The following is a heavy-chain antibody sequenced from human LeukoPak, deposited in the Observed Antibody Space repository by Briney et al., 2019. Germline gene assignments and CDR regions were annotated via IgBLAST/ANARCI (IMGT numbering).Heavy chain of an antibody. J-gene: IGHJ4*02. CDR1: GFTFSSYW. CDR2: IKSDGSST. D-gene: IGHD1-1*01. V-gene: IGHV3-74*01. CDR3: ARELNWDLFDY. Sequence: PGGSLRLSCAASGFTFSSYWMHWVRQAPGKGLVWVSRIKSDGSSTSYADSVKGRFTISRDNDKNTLYMQMNSLRAEDTAVYYCARELNWDLFDYWGQGTRVPVFS.